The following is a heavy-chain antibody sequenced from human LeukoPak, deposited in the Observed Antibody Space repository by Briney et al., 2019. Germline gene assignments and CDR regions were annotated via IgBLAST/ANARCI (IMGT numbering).Heavy chain of an antibody. Sequence: VXVSCKASGYTFTSYAIHWVRQAPGQGLEWMGWITPSGGTNYPQKFQGRVAITWDTSITTAYMDLSRLTSDDTAVYYCARDRYGDGFAHLDYWGQGALVTVSS. CDR3: ARDRYGDGFAHLDY. V-gene: IGHV1-2*02. J-gene: IGHJ4*02. D-gene: IGHD5-24*01. CDR1: GYTFTSYA. CDR2: ITPSGGT.